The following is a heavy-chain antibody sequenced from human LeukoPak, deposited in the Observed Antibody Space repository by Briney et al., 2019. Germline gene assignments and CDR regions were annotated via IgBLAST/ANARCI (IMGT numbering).Heavy chain of an antibody. CDR2: IWYDGSNK. Sequence: AGGSLRLSCAASGFTFSSYGMHWVRQAPGKGLERVAVIWYDGSNKYYADSVKGRFTISRDNSKNTLYLQMNSLRAEDTAVYYCAKLSQVGSSGKVYYYYYMDVWGKGTTVTVSS. CDR1: GFTFSSYG. V-gene: IGHV3-33*06. CDR3: AKLSQVGSSGKVYYYYYMDV. D-gene: IGHD6-6*01. J-gene: IGHJ6*03.